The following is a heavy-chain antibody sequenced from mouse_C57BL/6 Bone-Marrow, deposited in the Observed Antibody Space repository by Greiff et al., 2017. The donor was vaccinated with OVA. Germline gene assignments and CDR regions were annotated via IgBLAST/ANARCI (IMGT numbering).Heavy chain of an antibody. CDR2: IDPENGDI. CDR1: GFNITDDY. D-gene: IGHD1-1*01. Sequence: VQLQQSGAELVRPGASVKLSCTASGFNITDDYMHWVKQRPEQGLEWIGWIDPENGDIEYASKFQGKATITADTSSNTAYLQLSSLTSEDTAVYYCTTERVLQYYAMDYWGQGTSVTVSS. V-gene: IGHV14-4*01. J-gene: IGHJ4*01. CDR3: TTERVLQYYAMDY.